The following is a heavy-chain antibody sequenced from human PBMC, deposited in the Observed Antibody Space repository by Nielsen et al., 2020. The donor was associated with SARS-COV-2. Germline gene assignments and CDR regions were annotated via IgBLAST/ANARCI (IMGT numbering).Heavy chain of an antibody. D-gene: IGHD3-22*01. CDR2: INHSGST. Sequence: SETLSLTCAVSGGSISSSNWWSWVRQPPGKGLEWIGEINHSGSTNYNPSLKSRVTISVDTSKNQFSLKLSSVTAADTAVYYCARTNYYDSSGYGFYYYYYGMDVWGQGTMVTVSS. V-gene: IGHV4-4*02. CDR3: ARTNYYDSSGYGFYYYYYGMDV. CDR1: GGSISSSNW. J-gene: IGHJ6*02.